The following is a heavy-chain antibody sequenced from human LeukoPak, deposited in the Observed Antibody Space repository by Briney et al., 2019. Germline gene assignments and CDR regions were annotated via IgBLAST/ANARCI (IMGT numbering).Heavy chain of an antibody. CDR2: ISYDGSNK. J-gene: IGHJ4*02. Sequence: PGKSLRLSCAASGFTFSSYGMHWVRQAPGKGLEWVAVISYDGSNKYYADSVKGRFTISRDNSKNTLYLQMNSLRAEDTAVYYCASPELVLDYWGQGTLVTVSS. V-gene: IGHV3-30*03. CDR1: GFTFSSYG. CDR3: ASPELVLDY. D-gene: IGHD6-6*01.